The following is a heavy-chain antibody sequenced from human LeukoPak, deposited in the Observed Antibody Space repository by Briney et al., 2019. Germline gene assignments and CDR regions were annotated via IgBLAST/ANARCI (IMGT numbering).Heavy chain of an antibody. D-gene: IGHD3-16*01. J-gene: IGHJ3*02. Sequence: SGGSLRLSCAGSGFTSSSYAMSWVRQAPGEGLDWVSGIGGGDGGTYYTDSVKGRFTIFRDISKNTLYLQMNSLRAEDTAVYYCAREGPSVDWGAFDIWGQGTMVTVSS. CDR3: AREGPSVDWGAFDI. CDR1: GFTSSSYA. CDR2: IGGGDGGT. V-gene: IGHV3-23*01.